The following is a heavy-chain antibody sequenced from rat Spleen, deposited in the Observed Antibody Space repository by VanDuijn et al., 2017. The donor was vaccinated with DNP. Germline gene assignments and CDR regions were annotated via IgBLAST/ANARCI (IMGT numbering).Heavy chain of an antibody. CDR3: ARHYTY. J-gene: IGHJ2*01. CDR2: IQSGGNT. Sequence: QVQLKESGPGLVQPSQTLSLTCTVSGFSLTNYHVNWVRQPPGKGLEWMGRIQSGGNTDYNSALKSRLSISRDTSKIQVFLKMNSVQTEDTAIYFCARHYTYWGQGVMVTVSS. V-gene: IGHV2-27*01. D-gene: IGHD1-2*01. CDR1: GFSLTNYH.